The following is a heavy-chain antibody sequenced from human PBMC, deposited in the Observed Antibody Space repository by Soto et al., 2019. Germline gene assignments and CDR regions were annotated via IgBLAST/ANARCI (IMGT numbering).Heavy chain of an antibody. J-gene: IGHJ4*02. CDR2: IYAGDSET. CDR3: ARPYEYDSSGPHAY. D-gene: IGHD3-22*01. CDR1: GYTFTSYW. Sequence: GESLKISCKRSGYTFTSYWIGWVRQXXGKGLEWMGIIYAGDSETRYSXXFQXXXXXXXXXSXSTAYLQWSSLKASDTAMYYCARPYEYDSSGPHAYWGQGTLVTVSS. V-gene: IGHV5-51*01.